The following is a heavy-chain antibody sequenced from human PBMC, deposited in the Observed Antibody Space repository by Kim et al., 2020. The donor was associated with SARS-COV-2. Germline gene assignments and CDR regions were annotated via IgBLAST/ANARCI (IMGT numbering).Heavy chain of an antibody. CDR2: IYYSGST. V-gene: IGHV4-31*03. D-gene: IGHD3-9*01. CDR3: ARGRKDATIFDWFDAFDI. CDR1: GGSISSGGYY. Sequence: SETLSLTCTVSGGSISSGGYYWSWIRQHPGKGLEWIGYIYYSGSTYYNPSLKSRVTISVDTSKNQFSLKLSSVTAADTAVYYCARGRKDATIFDWFDAFDIWGQGTMVTVSS. J-gene: IGHJ3*02.